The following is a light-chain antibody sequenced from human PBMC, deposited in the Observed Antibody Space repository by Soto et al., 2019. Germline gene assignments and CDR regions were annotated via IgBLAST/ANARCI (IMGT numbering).Light chain of an antibody. V-gene: IGLV1-44*01. Sequence: QSVLTQPPSASGTPGQRVTISCSGSSSNIGSNTVNWYQHIPGTAPKLLIYNNNQRPSGVPDRFSGSKSGTSASLAISGLQSEDEADYYCAPWDDSLNGYVFGPGTKLTVL. CDR2: NNN. J-gene: IGLJ1*01. CDR1: SSNIGSNT. CDR3: APWDDSLNGYV.